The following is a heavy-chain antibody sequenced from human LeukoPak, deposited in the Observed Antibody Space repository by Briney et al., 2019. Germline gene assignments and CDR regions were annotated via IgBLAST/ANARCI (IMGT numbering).Heavy chain of an antibody. Sequence: SQTLSLTCTVSGGSSSSGDYFWNWIRQPPGKGLEWIGYIYYSGSTYYNPSLKSRVSISVDTSKNQFSLKLRSVTAADTAVYYCARAGMAIETAGTIHNWFDPWGQGTQVTVSS. CDR2: IYYSGST. J-gene: IGHJ5*02. CDR3: ARAGMAIETAGTIHNWFDP. D-gene: IGHD6-13*01. V-gene: IGHV4-30-4*08. CDR1: GGSSSSGDYF.